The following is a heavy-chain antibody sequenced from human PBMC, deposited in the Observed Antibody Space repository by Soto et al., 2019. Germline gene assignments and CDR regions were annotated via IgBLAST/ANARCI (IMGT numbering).Heavy chain of an antibody. CDR1: GGSISSYY. D-gene: IGHD2-15*01. V-gene: IGHV4-4*07. J-gene: IGHJ6*02. CDR2: IYTSGST. Sequence: SETLSLTCTVSGGSISSYYWSWIRQPAGKGLEWIGRIYTSGSTNYNPSLKSRVTMSVDTSKNQFSPKLSSVTAADTAVYYCARDQGYCSGGSCSDYYYYGMDVWGQGTTVTVSS. CDR3: ARDQGYCSGGSCSDYYYYGMDV.